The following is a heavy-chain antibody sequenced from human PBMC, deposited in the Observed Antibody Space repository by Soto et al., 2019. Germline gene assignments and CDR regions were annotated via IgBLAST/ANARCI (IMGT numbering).Heavy chain of an antibody. CDR3: AYSSWYQKDFVY. CDR1: GFTFTSSA. CDR2: IVVGSGNT. D-gene: IGHD6-13*01. J-gene: IGHJ4*02. Sequence: ASVKVSCKASGFTFTSSAMQWVRQARGQRLEWIGWIVVGSGNTNYAQKFQERVTITRDMSTSTAYMELSSLRSEDTAVYYCAYSSWYQKDFVYWGQGTLVTVSS. V-gene: IGHV1-58*02.